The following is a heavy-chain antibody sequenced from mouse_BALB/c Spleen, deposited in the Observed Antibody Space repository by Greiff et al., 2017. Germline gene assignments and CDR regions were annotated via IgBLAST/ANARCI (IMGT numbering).Heavy chain of an antibody. CDR1: GFTFSSFG. J-gene: IGHJ4*01. CDR2: ISSGSSTI. CDR3: ARSPTYYYAMDY. V-gene: IGHV5-17*02. Sequence: EVQLVESGGGLVQPGGSRKLSCAASGFTFSSFGMHWVRQAPEKGLEWVAYISSGSSTIYYADTVKGRFTISRDNPKNTLFLQMTSLRSEDTAMYYCARSPTYYYAMDYWGQGTSVTVSS.